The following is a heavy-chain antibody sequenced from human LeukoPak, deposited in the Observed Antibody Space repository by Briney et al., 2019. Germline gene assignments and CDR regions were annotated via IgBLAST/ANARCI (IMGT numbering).Heavy chain of an antibody. CDR1: GGSFSGYH. J-gene: IGHJ4*02. CDR3: ARRGGRFLEWFFDY. Sequence: SETLSLTCAVYGGSFSGYHWSWIRQPPGKGLEWIGEINHSGSTNYNPSLKSRVTISVDTSKNQFSLKLSSVTAADTAVYYCARRGGRFLEWFFDYWGQGTLVTVSS. V-gene: IGHV4-34*01. D-gene: IGHD3-3*01. CDR2: INHSGST.